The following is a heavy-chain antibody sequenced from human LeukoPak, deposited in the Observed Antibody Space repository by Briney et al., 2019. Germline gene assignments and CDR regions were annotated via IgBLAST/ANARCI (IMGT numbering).Heavy chain of an antibody. CDR2: IYYSGST. D-gene: IGHD2-2*01. CDR1: GGSISSSSYY. J-gene: IGHJ3*02. V-gene: IGHV4-39*07. CDR3: ARGPPDCSSTSCYAFDAFDI. Sequence: SETLSLTCTVSGGSISSSSYYWGWLRQPPGKGLEWIGSIYYSGSTYYNPSLKSRVTIPVDTSKNQFSLKLSSVTAADTAVYYCARGPPDCSSTSCYAFDAFDIWGQGTMVTVSS.